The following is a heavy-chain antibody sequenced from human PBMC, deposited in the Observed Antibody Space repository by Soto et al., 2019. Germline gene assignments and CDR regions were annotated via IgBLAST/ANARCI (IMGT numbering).Heavy chain of an antibody. CDR3: AREAYGDYLVY. CDR1: GYTFTTYA. D-gene: IGHD4-17*01. J-gene: IGHJ4*02. CDR2: INAGSGNT. Sequence: ASVKVSCKSSGYTFTTYAIHWVRQAPGQRLQWMGWINAGSGNTKYSQDFQGRVTFTRDTAATTTFMELSSLRSEDTAVYYCAREAYGDYLVYWGQGTLVTVSS. V-gene: IGHV1-3*01.